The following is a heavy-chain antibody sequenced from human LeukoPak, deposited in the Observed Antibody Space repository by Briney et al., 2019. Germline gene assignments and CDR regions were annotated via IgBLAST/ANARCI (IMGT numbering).Heavy chain of an antibody. CDR2: ISSSSSTI. CDR3: ARKYSGSLDY. D-gene: IGHD6-13*01. Sequence: RGSLRLSCAASGFTFSSYSMNWVRQAPGKGLEWVSYISSSSSTIDHAASVKGRFTISRDNAKNSLYLQMNSLRDEDTAVYYCARKYSGSLDYWGQGALVTVTS. V-gene: IGHV3-48*02. J-gene: IGHJ4*02. CDR1: GFTFSSYS.